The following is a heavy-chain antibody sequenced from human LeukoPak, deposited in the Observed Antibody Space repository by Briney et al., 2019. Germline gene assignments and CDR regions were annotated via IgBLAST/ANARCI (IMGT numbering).Heavy chain of an antibody. D-gene: IGHD3-10*01. Sequence: SETLSLTCVVYGGSFSGFYWSWIRQPPGKGLEWIGEINHNGITNYNPSLKSRLTISVDTSQNQFSLKLSSVTAADTAAYYCARRGGIIRGVASYYYMDVWGKGTTVTISS. CDR3: ARRGGIIRGVASYYYMDV. CDR2: INHNGIT. CDR1: GGSFSGFY. V-gene: IGHV4-34*01. J-gene: IGHJ6*03.